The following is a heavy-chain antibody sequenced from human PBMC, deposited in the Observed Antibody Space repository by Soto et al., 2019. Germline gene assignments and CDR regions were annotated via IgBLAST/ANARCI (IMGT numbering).Heavy chain of an antibody. D-gene: IGHD5-18*01. J-gene: IGHJ4*02. Sequence: GGSLRLSCAASGFTFSSYAMSWVRQAPGKGLEWVSAISGSGGSTYYADSVKGRFTISRDNSKNTLYLQMNSLRAEDTAVYYCVKEFGVAGSSYESFFDYWGQGTLVTVSS. CDR3: VKEFGVAGSSYESFFDY. CDR1: GFTFSSYA. CDR2: ISGSGGST. V-gene: IGHV3-23*01.